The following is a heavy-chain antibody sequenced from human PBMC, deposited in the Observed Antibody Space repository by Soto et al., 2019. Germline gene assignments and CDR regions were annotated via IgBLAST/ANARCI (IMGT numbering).Heavy chain of an antibody. CDR2: ISYDGSNK. Sequence: GGSLRLSCAASGFTFSSYGMHWVRQAPGKGLEWVAVISYDGSNKYYADSVKGRFTISRDNSKNTLYLQMNSLRAEDTAVYYCAKAGRYYYYYYYMDVWGKGTTVTVSS. V-gene: IGHV3-30*18. CDR3: AKAGRYYYYYYYMDV. J-gene: IGHJ6*03. CDR1: GFTFSSYG. D-gene: IGHD2-15*01.